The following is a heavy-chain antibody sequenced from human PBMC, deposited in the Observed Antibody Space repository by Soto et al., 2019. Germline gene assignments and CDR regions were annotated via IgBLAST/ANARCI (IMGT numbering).Heavy chain of an antibody. Sequence: EVQLLESGGGLVQPGGSLRLSCAASGLTFSRHAMAWVRQAPGKGLEWLSSISESSSNTYYADSVKGRFTISKDNSKNSLYLQMNSLRDEDTAVYYCAKTPNGFDSWGQGTLVTVSS. CDR1: GLTFSRHA. J-gene: IGHJ5*01. V-gene: IGHV3-23*01. CDR2: ISESSSNT. CDR3: AKTPNGFDS.